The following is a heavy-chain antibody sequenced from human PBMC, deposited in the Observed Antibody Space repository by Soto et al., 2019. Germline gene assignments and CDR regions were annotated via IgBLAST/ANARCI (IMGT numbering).Heavy chain of an antibody. Sequence: PSETLSLTCTVSGGSISSGGYYWSWIRQHPGKGLEWIGYIYYSGSTYYNPSLKSRVTISVDTSKNQFSLRLSSVTAADTAVYYRARDSMVRGVIGAVYYYYGMDVWGRGTTVTVAS. CDR2: IYYSGST. V-gene: IGHV4-31*03. D-gene: IGHD3-10*01. CDR3: ARDSMVRGVIGAVYYYYGMDV. J-gene: IGHJ6*02. CDR1: GGSISSGGYY.